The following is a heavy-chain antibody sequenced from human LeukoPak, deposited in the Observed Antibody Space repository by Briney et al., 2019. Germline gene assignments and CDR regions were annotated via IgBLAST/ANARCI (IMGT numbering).Heavy chain of an antibody. V-gene: IGHV1-46*01. CDR1: GYTFTSYY. D-gene: IGHD1-26*01. Sequence: ASVKVSFTASGYTFTSYYMHWVRQAPGQGLEWMGIINPSGGSTSYAQKFQGRVTMTRDMSTSTVYMELSSLRSEDTAVYYCARDGLFSGSYFDYWGQGTLVTVSS. CDR3: ARDGLFSGSYFDY. CDR2: INPSGGST. J-gene: IGHJ4*02.